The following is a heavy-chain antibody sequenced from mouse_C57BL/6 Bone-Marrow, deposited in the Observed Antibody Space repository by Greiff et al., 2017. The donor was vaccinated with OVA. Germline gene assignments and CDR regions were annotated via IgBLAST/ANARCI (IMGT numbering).Heavy chain of an antibody. Sequence: VQLKESGAELVRPGTSVKMSCKASGYTFTNYWIGWAKQRPGHGLEWIGDIYPGGGYTNYNEKFKGKATLTADKSSSTAYMQFSSLTSEDSAIYYCARFITTVVAPNYFDYWGQGTTLTVSS. CDR3: ARFITTVVAPNYFDY. V-gene: IGHV1-63*01. CDR2: IYPGGGYT. CDR1: GYTFTNYW. J-gene: IGHJ2*01. D-gene: IGHD1-1*01.